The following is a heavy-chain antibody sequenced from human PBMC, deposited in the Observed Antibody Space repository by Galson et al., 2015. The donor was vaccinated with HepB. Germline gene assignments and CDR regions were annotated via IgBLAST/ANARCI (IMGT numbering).Heavy chain of an antibody. V-gene: IGHV7-4-1*02. CDR1: GYTFTSYA. D-gene: IGHD2-21*01. CDR2: INTNTGNP. Sequence: SCKASGYTFTSYAMNWVRRAPGQGLEWMGWINTNTGNPTYAQGFTGRFVFSLDTSVSTAYLQISSLKAEDTAVYYCARGVAHYYFDYWGQGTLVTVSS. J-gene: IGHJ4*02. CDR3: ARGVAHYYFDY.